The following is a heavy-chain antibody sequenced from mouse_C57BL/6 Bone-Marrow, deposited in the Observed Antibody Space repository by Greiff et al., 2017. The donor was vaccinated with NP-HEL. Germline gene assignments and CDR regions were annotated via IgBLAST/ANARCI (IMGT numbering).Heavy chain of an antibody. J-gene: IGHJ3*01. V-gene: IGHV1-69*01. D-gene: IGHD1-1*01. CDR2: IDPSDSYT. CDR1: GYTFTSYW. Sequence: VQLQQPGAELVMPGASVKLSCKASGYTFTSYWMHWVKQRPGQGLEWIGEIDPSDSYTNYNQKFKGKSTLTVDKSSSTAYMQLRSLTSEDSAVYYCARERLYYYGSDGWFAYWGQGTLVTVSA. CDR3: ARERLYYYGSDGWFAY.